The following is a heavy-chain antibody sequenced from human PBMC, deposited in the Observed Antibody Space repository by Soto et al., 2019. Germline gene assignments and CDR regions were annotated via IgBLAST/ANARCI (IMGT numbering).Heavy chain of an antibody. D-gene: IGHD3-10*01. CDR2: FSGNT. V-gene: IGHV4-4*07. CDR1: GGSISSYY. Sequence: SETLSLTCTASGGSISSYYWSWIRQPAGRGLEWIGRFSGNTNYNPSLQSRVTMSVDTSKNQFSLKLTSVSAADTAVYYCARDLCFGLGLWFVHWGRGTLVTVSS. J-gene: IGHJ5*01. CDR3: ARDLCFGLGLWFVH.